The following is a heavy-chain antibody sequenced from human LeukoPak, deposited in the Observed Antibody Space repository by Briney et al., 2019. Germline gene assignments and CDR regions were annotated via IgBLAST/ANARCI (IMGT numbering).Heavy chain of an antibody. CDR2: MNPNSGNT. V-gene: IGHV1-8*01. D-gene: IGHD6-13*01. CDR3: ARGRIAAAGSFDY. J-gene: IGHJ4*02. CDR1: GYTFTSYV. Sequence: ASVKVSCKASGYTFTSYVINWVRQATGQGLEWMGWMNPNSGNTGYAQKFQGRVTMTRNTSISTAYMELSSLRSEDTAVYYCARGRIAAAGSFDYWGQGTLVTVSS.